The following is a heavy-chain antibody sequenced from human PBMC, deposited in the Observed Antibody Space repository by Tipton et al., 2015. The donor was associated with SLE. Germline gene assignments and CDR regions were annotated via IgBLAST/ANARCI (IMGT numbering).Heavy chain of an antibody. J-gene: IGHJ6*02. CDR3: ASTSSSWYYYYGMDV. Sequence: TLSLTCAVYGGSFSGYYWSWIRQPPGKGLEWIGEINHSGSTNYNPSLKSRVTISVDTSKNQFSLKLSSVTAADTAVYYCASTSSSWYYYYGMDVWGQGTTVTVSS. D-gene: IGHD6-13*01. V-gene: IGHV4-34*01. CDR1: GGSFSGYY. CDR2: INHSGST.